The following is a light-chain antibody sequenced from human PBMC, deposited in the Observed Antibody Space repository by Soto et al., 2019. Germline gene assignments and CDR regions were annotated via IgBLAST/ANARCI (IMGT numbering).Light chain of an antibody. Sequence: EIVMTQSPVALSESPGDSAALSCRASQSVGRNFAWYQQRPGQAPRVLIYGTSTRATGVPARFSGSGSGTDFTLTISSLQSEDFAVYYCQQYNKWPYTFGQGTRLEIK. CDR1: QSVGRN. V-gene: IGKV3-15*01. J-gene: IGKJ2*01. CDR2: GTS. CDR3: QQYNKWPYT.